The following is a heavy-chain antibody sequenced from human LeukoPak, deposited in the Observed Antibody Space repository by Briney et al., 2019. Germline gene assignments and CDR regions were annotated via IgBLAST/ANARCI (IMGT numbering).Heavy chain of an antibody. D-gene: IGHD2-15*01. CDR1: GGSISSSSYY. V-gene: IGHV4-39*07. Sequence: SETLSLTCTVSGGSISSSSYYWGWIRQPPGKGLEWIGSIYYSGSTYYNPSLKSRVTISVDTSKNQYSLKLSSVTAADTAVYYCARDFPGVVASHAFDIWGKGQWSPSLQ. CDR3: ARDFPGVVASHAFDI. CDR2: IYYSGST. J-gene: IGHJ3*02.